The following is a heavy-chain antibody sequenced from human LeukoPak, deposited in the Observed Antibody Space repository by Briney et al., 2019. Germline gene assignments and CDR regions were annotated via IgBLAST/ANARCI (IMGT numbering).Heavy chain of an antibody. J-gene: IGHJ4*02. Sequence: SVKVSCKASGFTFTSSVMQWVRQARGQRLEWIGWIVVGSGNTNYAQKFQERVTITRDMSTSTAYMELSSLRSEDTAVYYCAADSSSGWYFDYWGQGTLVTVSS. V-gene: IGHV1-58*02. CDR3: AADSSSGWYFDY. D-gene: IGHD6-19*01. CDR2: IVVGSGNT. CDR1: GFTFTSSV.